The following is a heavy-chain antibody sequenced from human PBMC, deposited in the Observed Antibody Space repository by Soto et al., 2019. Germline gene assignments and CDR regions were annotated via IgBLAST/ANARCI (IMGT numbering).Heavy chain of an antibody. Sequence: GGSLRLSCAASGFTFSSYAMHWVRQAPGKGLEWVAVISYDGSNKYYADSVKGRFTISRDNSKNTLYLQMNSLRAEDTAVYYCARGPSSLTRFDYCGQGAMVTVYS. CDR2: ISYDGSNK. CDR1: GFTFSSYA. CDR3: ARGPSSLTRFDY. V-gene: IGHV3-30-3*01. J-gene: IGHJ4*02. D-gene: IGHD2-2*01.